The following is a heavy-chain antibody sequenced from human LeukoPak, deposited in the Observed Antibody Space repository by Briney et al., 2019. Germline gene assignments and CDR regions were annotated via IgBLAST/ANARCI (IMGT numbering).Heavy chain of an antibody. CDR2: ISAYNGNT. Sequence: ASVKVSCKASGYTFTSYGISWVLQAPGQGLEWMGWISAYNGNTNYAQKLQGRVTMTTDTSTSTAYMELRSLRSDDTAVYYCAREGDILTSHYYYYYMDVWGKGTTVTVSS. J-gene: IGHJ6*03. D-gene: IGHD3-9*01. CDR1: GYTFTSYG. CDR3: AREGDILTSHYYYYYMDV. V-gene: IGHV1-18*01.